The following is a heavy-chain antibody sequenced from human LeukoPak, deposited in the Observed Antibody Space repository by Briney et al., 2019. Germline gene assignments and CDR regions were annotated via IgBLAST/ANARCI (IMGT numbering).Heavy chain of an antibody. Sequence: GGSLRLSCAASGFTFSNNAMGWVRQGPGKGLEWVSTISGSGGSTYYADSVKGRFTISRDNSKNTLYLQMNSLRVEDTAVYYCAREVVVRGDKYYAMDVWGQGTMVTVSS. CDR2: ISGSGGST. J-gene: IGHJ6*02. CDR3: AREVVVRGDKYYAMDV. V-gene: IGHV3-23*01. D-gene: IGHD3-10*01. CDR1: GFTFSNNA.